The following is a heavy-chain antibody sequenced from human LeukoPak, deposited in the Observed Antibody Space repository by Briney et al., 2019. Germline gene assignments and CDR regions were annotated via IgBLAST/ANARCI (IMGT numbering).Heavy chain of an antibody. CDR1: GYTFTGYY. Sequence: ASVKVSCKASGYTFTGYYMHWVRQAPGQGLEWMGWINPNSGGTNYAQKFQGRVTMTRDTSISTAYMELSRLRSDDTAVYYCAREEDYYGSSGYYGAWFDPWGQGTLVTVSS. J-gene: IGHJ5*02. V-gene: IGHV1-2*02. CDR3: AREEDYYGSSGYYGAWFDP. CDR2: INPNSGGT. D-gene: IGHD3-22*01.